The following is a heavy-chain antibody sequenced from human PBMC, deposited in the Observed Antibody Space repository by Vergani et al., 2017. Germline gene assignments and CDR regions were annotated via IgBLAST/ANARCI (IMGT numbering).Heavy chain of an antibody. Sequence: QVQLQESGPGLVKPSETLCLTCTVSGGSISSYYLCCIRQPPGKGLVWIGYIYYIGSTNYNPSLKSRVTISVDTSKNQFSLKLSSVTAADTAVYYCARPDNSVDYVPFDYWGQGTLVTVSS. CDR1: GGSISSYY. V-gene: IGHV4-59*01. CDR3: ARPDNSVDYVPFDY. D-gene: IGHD4-17*01. J-gene: IGHJ4*02. CDR2: IYYIGST.